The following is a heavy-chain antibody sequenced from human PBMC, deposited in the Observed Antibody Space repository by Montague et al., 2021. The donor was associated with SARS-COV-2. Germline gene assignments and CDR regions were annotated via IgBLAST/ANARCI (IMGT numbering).Heavy chain of an antibody. J-gene: IGHJ4*02. Sequence: SETLSLTCAVYGGTFSAHSWSWVRHSPGKGLEWIVEINHRGSTTYMSSLKSLVTMSVDTSKNQFSLKLRSVTAADTAIYYCARGGLAGGNYDIWSFSYTSPLDYWGQGTLVTVSS. D-gene: IGHD3-3*01. V-gene: IGHV4-34*01. CDR3: ARGGLAGGNYDIWSFSYTSPLDY. CDR2: INHRGST. CDR1: GGTFSAHS.